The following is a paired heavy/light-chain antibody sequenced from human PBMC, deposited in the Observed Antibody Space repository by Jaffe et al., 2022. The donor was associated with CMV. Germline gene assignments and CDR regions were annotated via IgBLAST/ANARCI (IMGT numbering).Heavy chain of an antibody. CDR1: GFTFSSYA. D-gene: IGHD6-13*01. V-gene: IGHV3-23*01. J-gene: IGHJ1*01. CDR2: ISGSGGST. CDR3: AATSSWYPTAQHKEYFQH. Sequence: EVQLLESGGGLVQPGGSLRLSCAASGFTFSSYAMSWVRQAPGKGLEWVSAISGSGGSTYYADSVKGRFTISRDNSKNTLYLQMNSLRAEDTAVYYCAATSSWYPTAQHKEYFQHWGQGTLVTVSS.
Light chain of an antibody. J-gene: IGLJ3*02. CDR1: SGHSSYA. CDR3: QTWGTGSWV. CDR2: LNSDGSH. V-gene: IGLV4-69*01. Sequence: QLVLTQSPSASASLGASVKLTCTLSSGHSSYAIAWHQQQPEKGPRYLMKLNSDGSHSKGDGIPDRFSGSSSGAERYLTISSLQSEDEADYYCQTWGTGSWVFGGGTKLTVL.